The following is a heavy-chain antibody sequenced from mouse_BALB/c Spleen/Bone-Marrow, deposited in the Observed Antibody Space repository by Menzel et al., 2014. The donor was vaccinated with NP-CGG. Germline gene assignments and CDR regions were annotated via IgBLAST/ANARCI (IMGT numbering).Heavy chain of an antibody. CDR2: IAPGSGNT. CDR1: GYTFTSYW. V-gene: IGHV1S41*01. J-gene: IGHJ4*01. Sequence: DLVEPGASVKLSCKASGYTFTSYWINWIKQRPGQGLEWIGRIAPGSGNTYYNEVFKGKATLTVDTSSSTAYIQLSSLSSEDSPVYFCARSPMITESYAMDYWGQGTSVTVSS. D-gene: IGHD2-4*01. CDR3: ARSPMITESYAMDY.